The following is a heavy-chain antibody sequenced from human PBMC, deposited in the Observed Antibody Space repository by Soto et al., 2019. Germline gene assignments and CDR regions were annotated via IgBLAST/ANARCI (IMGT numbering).Heavy chain of an antibody. CDR3: ARSGSGSGWL. V-gene: IGHV4-61*01. J-gene: IGHJ4*02. CDR2: IYYSGST. D-gene: IGHD6-19*01. Sequence: QVQLQESGPGLVKPSETLSLTCTVSGGSVSSGHFYWSWIRQPPGKGLEWIGYIYYSGSTKYNRSLRSRVTISVDTSKNQFSLKLTSVTAADTAVYYCARSGSGSGWLGGQGTLVTVSS. CDR1: GGSVSSGHFY.